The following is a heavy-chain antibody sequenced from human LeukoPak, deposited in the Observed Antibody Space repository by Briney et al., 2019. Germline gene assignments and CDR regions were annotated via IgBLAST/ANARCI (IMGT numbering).Heavy chain of an antibody. V-gene: IGHV3-11*01. Sequence: GGSLRLSCAASGFTFSAYYMSWIRQAPGQGLEWVSYISSSGSTIYYADSVKGRFTISRDNAKNPLYLQLNSLRAEDTAVYYCARPPRGSDAFDIWGQGTMVTVSS. J-gene: IGHJ3*02. D-gene: IGHD3-10*01. CDR2: ISSSGSTI. CDR3: ARPPRGSDAFDI. CDR1: GFTFSAYY.